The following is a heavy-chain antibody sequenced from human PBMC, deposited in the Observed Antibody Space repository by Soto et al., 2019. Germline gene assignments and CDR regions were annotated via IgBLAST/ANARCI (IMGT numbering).Heavy chain of an antibody. CDR3: ATLRGEEGYCSSTSCYNSDY. J-gene: IGHJ4*02. V-gene: IGHV4-34*01. D-gene: IGHD2-2*02. CDR1: GGSFSGYY. CDR2: INHSGST. Sequence: SETLSLTCAVYGGSFSGYYWSWIRQPPGKGLEWIGEINHSGSTNYNPSLKSRVTISVDTSKNQFSLKLSSVTAADTAVYYCATLRGEEGYCSSTSCYNSDYWGQGTLVTVS.